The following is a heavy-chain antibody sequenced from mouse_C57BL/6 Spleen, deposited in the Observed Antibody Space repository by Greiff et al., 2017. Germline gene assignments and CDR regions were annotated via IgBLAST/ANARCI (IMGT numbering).Heavy chain of an antibody. CDR3: SRNYYGSSPYYFDY. J-gene: IGHJ2*01. Sequence: EVQLVESGGGLVKPGGSLKLSCAASGFTFSDYGMHWVRQAPEKGLEWVAYISSGSSTIYYADTVKGRFTISRDNAKNTLFRQMPSLRSEDTAMYYCSRNYYGSSPYYFDYWGQGTTLTVSS. CDR1: GFTFSDYG. V-gene: IGHV5-17*01. CDR2: ISSGSSTI. D-gene: IGHD1-1*01.